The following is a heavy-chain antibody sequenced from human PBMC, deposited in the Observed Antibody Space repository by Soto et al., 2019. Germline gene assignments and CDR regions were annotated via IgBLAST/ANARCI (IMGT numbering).Heavy chain of an antibody. D-gene: IGHD4-17*01. CDR1: GYTFTSYD. CDR3: AGVQVYGDYGTFGY. CDR2: MNPNSGNT. V-gene: IGHV1-8*01. J-gene: IGHJ4*02. Sequence: QVQLVQSGAEVKKPGASVKVSCKASGYTFTSYDINWVRQATGQGLEWMGWMNPNSGNTGYAQKFQGRVTMTRNTSISTAYMVLSSLRSEDTAVYYCAGVQVYGDYGTFGYWGQGTLVTVSS.